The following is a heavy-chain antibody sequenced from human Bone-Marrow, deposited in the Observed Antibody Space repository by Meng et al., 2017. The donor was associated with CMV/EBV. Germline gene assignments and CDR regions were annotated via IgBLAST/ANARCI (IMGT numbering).Heavy chain of an antibody. CDR2: IYYSGST. J-gene: IGHJ4*02. CDR3: ARAAYYYDSSGPYYFDY. Sequence: SETLSLTCTVSGGSISSSSYYWGWIRQPPGKGLEWIGSIYYSGSTYYNPSLKSRVAISVDTSKNQFSLKLSSVTAADTAVYYCARAAYYYDSSGPYYFDYWGQGTLVTVSS. V-gene: IGHV4-39*07. D-gene: IGHD3-22*01. CDR1: GGSISSSSYY.